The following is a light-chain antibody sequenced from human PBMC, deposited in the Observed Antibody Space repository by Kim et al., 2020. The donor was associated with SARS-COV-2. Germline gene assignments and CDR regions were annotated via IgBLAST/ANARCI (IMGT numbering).Light chain of an antibody. Sequence: ASVGDRVTITCRASENIGSWLAWYQQKPGKAPSLLIYSISTLHSGVPSRFSGSGSGTDFTLTVSSLQPEDSAVYYCQQLNGFPLTFGGGTKVDIK. CDR3: QQLNGFPLT. CDR2: SIS. V-gene: IGKV1-12*01. CDR1: ENIGSW. J-gene: IGKJ4*01.